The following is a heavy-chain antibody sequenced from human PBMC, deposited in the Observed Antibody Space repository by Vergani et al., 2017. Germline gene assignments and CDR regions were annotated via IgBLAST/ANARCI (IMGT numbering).Heavy chain of an antibody. CDR2: ISGDGGST. CDR1: GFTFDDYA. Sequence: EVQLVESGGGVVQPGGSLRLSCAASGFTFDDYAMHWVRQAPGKGLEWGSLISGDGGSTYYADSVKGRFTISRDNSKNSLYLQMNSLRTEDTALYYCAKEGGSGRSYYYYYGMDVWGQGTTVTVSS. V-gene: IGHV3-43*02. J-gene: IGHJ6*02. CDR3: AKEGGSGRSYYYYYGMDV. D-gene: IGHD6-19*01.